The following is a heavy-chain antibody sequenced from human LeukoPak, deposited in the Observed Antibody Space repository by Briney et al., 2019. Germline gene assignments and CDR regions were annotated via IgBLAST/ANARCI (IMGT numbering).Heavy chain of an antibody. V-gene: IGHV3-53*01. CDR2: IYSGGTT. CDR3: AKGPSIAARQGYLDL. D-gene: IGHD6-6*01. CDR1: GFTVSRNY. Sequence: GGSLRLSCAASGFTVSRNYMSWVRQAPGKGLEGVSVIYSGGTTYYADSVKGGFTISRANYKNTTYLQMNSMRADDTAVYYCAKGPSIAARQGYLDLWGRGNLVTVSS. J-gene: IGHJ2*01.